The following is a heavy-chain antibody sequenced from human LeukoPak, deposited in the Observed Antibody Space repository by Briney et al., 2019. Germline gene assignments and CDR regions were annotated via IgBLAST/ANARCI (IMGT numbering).Heavy chain of an antibody. CDR1: GFTFSDYY. CDR3: ARRAAAARCFDY. CDR2: ISSGGSTI. V-gene: IGHV3-11*01. Sequence: PGGSLRLSCAVSGFTFSDYYMSWIRQAPGKGLEWVSYISSGGSTISHADSVKGRFTISRDNAENSLYLQMNSLRAEDTAVYYCARRAAAARCFDYWGQGTLVTVSS. J-gene: IGHJ4*02. D-gene: IGHD6-13*01.